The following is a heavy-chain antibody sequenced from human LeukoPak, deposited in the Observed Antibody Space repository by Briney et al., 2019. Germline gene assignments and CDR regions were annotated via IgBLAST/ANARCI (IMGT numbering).Heavy chain of an antibody. CDR1: GYTFTSYA. CDR3: ARGDDYKYFDC. V-gene: IGHV1-3*01. Sequence: ASAKVSCKASGYTFTSYAMHWVRQAPGQRFEWMGWINAGNGNTRYSQKFQGRATITRDTSASTASMELSSLRSEDTAVYYCARGDDYKYFDCWGQGTLVTVSS. D-gene: IGHD4/OR15-4a*01. J-gene: IGHJ4*02. CDR2: INAGNGNT.